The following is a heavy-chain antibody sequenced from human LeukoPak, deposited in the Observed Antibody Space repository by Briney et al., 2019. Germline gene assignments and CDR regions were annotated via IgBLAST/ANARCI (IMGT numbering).Heavy chain of an antibody. CDR1: GYTFTGYY. D-gene: IGHD3-22*01. CDR2: INPNSGDT. CDR3: ARDYYDSLNWFDP. Sequence: ASVKVSCKASGYTFTGYYIHWVRQAPGQGLEWMGWINPNSGDTHYAQKFQGRVTMTRDTSIRTAYMELSRLRSDETAVYYCARDYYDSLNWFDPWGQGTLVSVSS. V-gene: IGHV1-2*02. J-gene: IGHJ5*02.